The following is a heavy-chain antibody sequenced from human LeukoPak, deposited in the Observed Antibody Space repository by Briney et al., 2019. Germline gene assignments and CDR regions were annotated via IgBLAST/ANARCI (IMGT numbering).Heavy chain of an antibody. CDR1: GGSFSGYY. V-gene: IGHV4-34*01. J-gene: IGHJ4*02. Sequence: PSETLSLTCAVYGGSFSGYYWSWIRQPPGKGLEWIGEINHSGSTNYNPSLKSRVTISVDTSKNQFSLKLSSVTAADTAVYYCASRRDFSGWLGLDYWGQGTLVTVSS. CDR2: INHSGST. CDR3: ASRRDFSGWLGLDY. D-gene: IGHD6-19*01.